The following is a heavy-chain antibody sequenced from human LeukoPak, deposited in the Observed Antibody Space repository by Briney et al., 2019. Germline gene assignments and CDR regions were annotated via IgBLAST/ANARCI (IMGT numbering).Heavy chain of an antibody. Sequence: GGSLRLSCAASGFTFGSYAMHWVRQAPGRGLEWLAIISYDGSDKFYADSVKGRFTISRDNSKNTLYLQMNSLRAEDTAVYYCAREHRGYGDSWGQGTLVTVSS. V-gene: IGHV3-30-3*01. D-gene: IGHD5-12*01. CDR3: AREHRGYGDS. CDR1: GFTFGSYA. CDR2: ISYDGSDK. J-gene: IGHJ4*02.